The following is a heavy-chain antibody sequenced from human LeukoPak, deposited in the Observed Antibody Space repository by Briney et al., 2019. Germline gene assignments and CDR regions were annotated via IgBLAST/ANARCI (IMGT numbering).Heavy chain of an antibody. J-gene: IGHJ6*04. CDR3: AELGITMIGGV. V-gene: IGHV3-48*04. CDR1: GFSFSTYS. CDR2: ISDTGATK. Sequence: PGGSLRLSCAASGFSFSTYSMSWVRQAPGKGLEWVSVISDTGATKSYADSVKGRFTISRDNAKNSLYLQMNSLRAEDTAVYYCAELGITMIGGVWGKGTTVTISS. D-gene: IGHD3-10*02.